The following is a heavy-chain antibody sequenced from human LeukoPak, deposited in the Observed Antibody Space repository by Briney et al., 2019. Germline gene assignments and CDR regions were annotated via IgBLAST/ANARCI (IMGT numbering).Heavy chain of an antibody. CDR2: IYHSGST. D-gene: IGHD2-2*01. J-gene: IGHJ5*02. CDR1: GYSISSGYY. V-gene: IGHV4-38-2*01. CDR3: ARLGYCSSTSCFP. Sequence: PSETLSLTCAVSGYSISSGYYWGWIRQPPGKGLEWIGSIYHSGSTYYNPSLKSRVTISVDTSKNQFPLKLSSVTAADTAVYYCARLGYCSSTSCFPWGQGTLVTVSS.